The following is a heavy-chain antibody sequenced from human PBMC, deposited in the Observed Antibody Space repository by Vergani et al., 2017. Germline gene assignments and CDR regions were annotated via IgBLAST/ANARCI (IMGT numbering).Heavy chain of an antibody. D-gene: IGHD2-21*02. Sequence: VQLQQWGAGLLKPSETLSLTCAVYGGSFSGYYWSWVRQAPGKGLEWVSAISGSGGSTYYADSVKGRFTISRDNSKNTLYLQMNSLRAEDTAVYYCAKAVTAINPRTYFDYWGQGTLVTVSS. V-gene: IGHV3-23*01. J-gene: IGHJ4*02. CDR2: ISGSGGST. CDR1: GGSFSGYY. CDR3: AKAVTAINPRTYFDY.